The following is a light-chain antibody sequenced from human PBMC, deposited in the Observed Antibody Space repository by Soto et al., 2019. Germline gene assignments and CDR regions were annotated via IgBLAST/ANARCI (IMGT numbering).Light chain of an antibody. CDR3: SSFTSNRIYV. V-gene: IGLV2-14*03. J-gene: IGLJ1*01. CDR2: GVT. Sequence: SVLTQPTSVSGSPGQSITISCTGNHNDIGTYDYVSWYQQHPVRAPRLLIHGVTTRPSGISGRFSASKSGLTASLTISGLKPEDEADYYCSSFTSNRIYVVRPGTKV. CDR1: HNDIGTYDY.